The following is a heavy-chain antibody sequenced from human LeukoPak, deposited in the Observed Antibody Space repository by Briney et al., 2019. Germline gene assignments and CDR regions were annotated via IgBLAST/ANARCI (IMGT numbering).Heavy chain of an antibody. Sequence: PGGSLRLSCTASGFKFSDYEFNWVRQAPGKGLQWISFTDGAGWTIYYSDSVEGRFTVSRDDAKNSLYLQMNDLRVEDTAIYYCARDAPGTLTNDYWGQGTLVTVSS. D-gene: IGHD1-14*01. CDR3: ARDAPGTLTNDY. V-gene: IGHV3-48*03. CDR2: TDGAGWTI. CDR1: GFKFSDYE. J-gene: IGHJ4*02.